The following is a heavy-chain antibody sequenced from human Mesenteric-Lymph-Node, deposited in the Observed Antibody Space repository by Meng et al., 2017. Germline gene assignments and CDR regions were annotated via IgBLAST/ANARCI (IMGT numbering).Heavy chain of an antibody. CDR2: IYTGGST. CDR3: SRGGEDYSAGDY. D-gene: IGHD4-11*01. Sequence: EVQLVELGGGLVQPGWSLILSCAASGFTVSTKYMSWVRQAPGKGLEWVSVIYTGGSTYYADSVRGRFTISRDNSKNTLYLQMNSLRAEDTAVYYCSRGGEDYSAGDYWGQGTLVTVSS. J-gene: IGHJ4*02. V-gene: IGHV3-66*01. CDR1: GFTVSTKY.